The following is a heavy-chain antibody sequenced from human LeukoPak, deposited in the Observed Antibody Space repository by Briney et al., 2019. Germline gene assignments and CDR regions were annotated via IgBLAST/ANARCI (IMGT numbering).Heavy chain of an antibody. CDR1: GGSISSGGYY. V-gene: IGHV4-30-2*01. CDR3: ASFKYSSSWYTPDWFDP. CDR2: IYHSGST. Sequence: SQTLSLTCTVSGGSISSGGYYWSWIRQPPGKGLEWIGYIYHSGSTYYNPSLKSRVTISVDRSKNQFSLKLSSVTAADTAVYYCASFKYSSSWYTPDWFDPWGQGTLVTVSS. J-gene: IGHJ5*02. D-gene: IGHD6-13*01.